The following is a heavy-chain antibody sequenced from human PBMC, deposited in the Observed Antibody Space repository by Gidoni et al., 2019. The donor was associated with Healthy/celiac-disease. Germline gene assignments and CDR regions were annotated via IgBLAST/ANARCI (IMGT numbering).Heavy chain of an antibody. CDR1: GFTFSSYG. J-gene: IGHJ6*02. CDR2: ISDDGSNK. CDR3: AKGNMVSGWPYYYYYGMDV. D-gene: IGHD6-19*01. V-gene: IGHV3-30*18. Sequence: QVQLVESGGGVVQPGRSLRLSCAASGFTFSSYGMHWVRQAPGKGLEWVAVISDDGSNKYYADSVKGRFTISRDNSKNTLYLQMNSLRAEDTAVYYCAKGNMVSGWPYYYYYGMDVWGQGTTVTVSS.